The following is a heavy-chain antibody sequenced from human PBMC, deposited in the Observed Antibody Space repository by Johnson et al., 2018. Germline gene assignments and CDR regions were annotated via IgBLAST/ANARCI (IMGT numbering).Heavy chain of an antibody. CDR1: GFTFSSYG. Sequence: QVQLVESGGGVVQPGRSLRLSCAASGFTFSSYGMHWVRQAPGKGLEWVAVISYDGSNKYYADSVKGRFTISRDNSKNTLYLQMNSLRAEDTAVYYCAKVLSGSNWAFDIWGKGTTVT. J-gene: IGHJ3*02. CDR3: AKVLSGSNWAFDI. CDR2: ISYDGSNK. D-gene: IGHD1-26*01. V-gene: IGHV3-30*18.